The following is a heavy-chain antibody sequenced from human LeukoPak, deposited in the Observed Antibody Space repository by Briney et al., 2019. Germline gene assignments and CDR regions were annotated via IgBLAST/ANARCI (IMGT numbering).Heavy chain of an antibody. CDR1: GFTFSNYA. D-gene: IGHD3-22*01. V-gene: IGHV3-23*01. CDR2: ISGSGVST. Sequence: GGSLRLSCAASGFTFSNYAMSWVRQAPGEGLEWVSHISGSGVSTYYADSVKGRFTISRDNSKNTLYLQMNSLRAEDTAVYYCAKKMYYYDSSDAFDIWGQGTMVTVSS. CDR3: AKKMYYYDSSDAFDI. J-gene: IGHJ3*02.